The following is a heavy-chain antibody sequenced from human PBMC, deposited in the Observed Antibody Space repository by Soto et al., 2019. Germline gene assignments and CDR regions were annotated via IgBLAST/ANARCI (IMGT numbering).Heavy chain of an antibody. Sequence: VGSLRLSCTASGFIVSDTYVNWVRQAPGKGLEWVSVISNRGDTHYADSVRGRFSLSRDISDNTLHLQMNNLRVEDTAVYYCAREPRYCRGGSCSITGDAYDIWGQGT. CDR3: AREPRYCRGGSCSITGDAYDI. V-gene: IGHV3-66*01. CDR1: GFIVSDTY. D-gene: IGHD2-15*01. CDR2: ISNRGDT. J-gene: IGHJ3*02.